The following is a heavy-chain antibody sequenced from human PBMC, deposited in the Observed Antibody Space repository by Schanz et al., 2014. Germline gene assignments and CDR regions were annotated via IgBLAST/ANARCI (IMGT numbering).Heavy chain of an antibody. Sequence: EVQLLESGGGLVQPGGSLRLSCAASGFSFGTYAMDWVRQAAGKGLEWVGRVRKKEFSDDTEEYAASVRGRFTISRDDSKNVVNLQMNGLKTEDTAMYYCVREGSTTPVAGLRSFDWLGRFDYWGQGALVTVSS. J-gene: IGHJ4*02. D-gene: IGHD3-9*01. CDR3: VREGSTTPVAGLRSFDWLGRFDY. V-gene: IGHV3-72*01. CDR1: GFSFGTYA. CDR2: VRKKEFSDDTE.